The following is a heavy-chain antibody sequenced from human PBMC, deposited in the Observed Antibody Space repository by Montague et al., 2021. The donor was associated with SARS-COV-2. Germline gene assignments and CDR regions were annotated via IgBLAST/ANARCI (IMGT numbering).Heavy chain of an antibody. Sequence: SLRLSCAASGFTFGDYAMSWVRQAPGKGLEWVGFIRSKAYGGTTEYAASVKGRFTISRDDSKSIAYLQMNSLKTEDTAVYYCTRDDLWAGYQTHRGQGTLVTVSS. CDR3: TRDDLWAGYQTH. CDR1: GFTFGDYA. CDR2: IRSKAYGGTT. V-gene: IGHV3-49*04. J-gene: IGHJ4*02. D-gene: IGHD3/OR15-3a*01.